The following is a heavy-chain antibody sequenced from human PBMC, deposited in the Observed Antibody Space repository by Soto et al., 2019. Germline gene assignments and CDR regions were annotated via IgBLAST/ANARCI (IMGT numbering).Heavy chain of an antibody. CDR1: GYTFTSYY. Sequence: GASVKVSCKASGYTFTSYYMHWVRQAPGQGLEWMGIINPSGGSTSYAQKFQGRVTMTRDTSTSTVYMELSSLRSEDTAVYYCARDVFHYYDSSGYPQAYYFDYWGQGTLVTVSS. CDR2: INPSGGST. D-gene: IGHD3-22*01. J-gene: IGHJ4*02. V-gene: IGHV1-46*01. CDR3: ARDVFHYYDSSGYPQAYYFDY.